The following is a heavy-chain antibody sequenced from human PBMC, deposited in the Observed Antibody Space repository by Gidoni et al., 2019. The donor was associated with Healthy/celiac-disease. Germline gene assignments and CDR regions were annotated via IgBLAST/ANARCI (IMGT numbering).Heavy chain of an antibody. CDR1: GLTFGDHA. Sequence: VQLLVYGGGLVKPGRTMRFYCTAYGLTFGDHAMSWFRQAPGKGVALVGFIRSKAYGGTTEYAASVKCRFTISRDDSKCIAYLQMNSLKTEDTAVYYCTRDGGTYYYDSSGYLDAFDIFGQGTMVTVSS. CDR2: IRSKAYGGTT. V-gene: IGHV3-49*05. CDR3: TRDGGTYYYDSSGYLDAFDI. D-gene: IGHD3-22*01. J-gene: IGHJ3*02.